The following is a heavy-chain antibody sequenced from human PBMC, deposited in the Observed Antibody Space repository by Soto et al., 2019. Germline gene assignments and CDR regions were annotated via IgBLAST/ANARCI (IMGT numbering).Heavy chain of an antibody. CDR3: ARQDRIAAALNY. CDR2: IYYSGST. D-gene: IGHD6-13*01. Sequence: QLQLQESGPGLVKPSETLSLTCTVSGGSISSSSYYWGWIRQPPGKGLEWIGSIYYSGSTYYNPSLKIRVDISVDTSKNQFSLKLSSVTAADTAVYYCARQDRIAAALNYWGQGTLVTVSS. V-gene: IGHV4-39*01. J-gene: IGHJ4*02. CDR1: GGSISSSSYY.